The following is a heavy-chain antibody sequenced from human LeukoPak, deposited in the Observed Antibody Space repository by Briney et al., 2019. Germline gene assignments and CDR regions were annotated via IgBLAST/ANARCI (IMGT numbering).Heavy chain of an antibody. CDR1: GGSISSYY. CDR2: IYYSGST. J-gene: IGHJ3*02. Sequence: SETLSLTCTVSGGSISSYYWSWIRQPPGKGLEWIGYIYYSGSTNYNPSLKSRVTISVDTSKNQFSLKLSSVTAADTAVYYCARSGYYDSSGNDASDIWGQGTMVTVSS. V-gene: IGHV4-59*01. D-gene: IGHD3-22*01. CDR3: ARSGYYDSSGNDASDI.